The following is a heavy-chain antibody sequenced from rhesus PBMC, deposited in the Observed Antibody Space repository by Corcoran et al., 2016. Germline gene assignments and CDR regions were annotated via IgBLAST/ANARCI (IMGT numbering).Heavy chain of an antibody. Sequence: QVQLQESGPGLVKPSATLSLTSAVSGGPFSRSWWRWIRPPPGKGLEWIGEINGNSGSTNYNPSLKSRVTISKDASKNQFSLKLSSVTAADTAVYYCARLIVVVSCFDYWGQGVLVTVSS. J-gene: IGHJ4*01. CDR3: ARLIVVVSCFDY. D-gene: IGHD3-16*01. CDR1: GGPFSRSW. V-gene: IGHV4-80*01. CDR2: INGNSGST.